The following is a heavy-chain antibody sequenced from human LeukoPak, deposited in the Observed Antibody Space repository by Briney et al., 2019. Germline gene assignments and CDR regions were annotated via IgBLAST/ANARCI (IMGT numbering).Heavy chain of an antibody. D-gene: IGHD3-22*01. V-gene: IGHV3-7*03. CDR2: TKHDGSEK. CDR1: GFTFSSYW. CDR3: ARETPYYYDSSDAFDI. Sequence: GSLRLSCAASGFTFSSYWMSWVRQAPGKGLEWVASTKHDGSEKYYVDSVKGRFTISRDNAKKSLYLQMNSLRAEDTAAYYCARETPYYYDSSDAFDIWGQGTMVTVSS. J-gene: IGHJ3*02.